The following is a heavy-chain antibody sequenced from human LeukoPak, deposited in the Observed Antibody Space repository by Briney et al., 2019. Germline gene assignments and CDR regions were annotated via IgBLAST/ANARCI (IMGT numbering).Heavy chain of an antibody. CDR2: IRSKANSYAT. CDR1: GFTLSGSA. J-gene: IGHJ4*02. D-gene: IGHD3-22*01. CDR3: TRPHYDSSGYYYAFDY. V-gene: IGHV3-73*01. Sequence: GGSLRLSCAASGFTLSGSAMHWVRHASGKGLEWVGRIRSKANSYATAYAASVKGRFTISRDDSKNTAYLQMNSLKTEDTAVYYCTRPHYDSSGYYYAFDYWGQGTLVTVSS.